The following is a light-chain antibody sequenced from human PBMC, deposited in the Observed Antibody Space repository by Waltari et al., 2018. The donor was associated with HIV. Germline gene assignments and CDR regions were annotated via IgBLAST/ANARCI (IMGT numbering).Light chain of an antibody. J-gene: IGLJ2*01. Sequence: QSVLPQPPSVSAAPGQKVTISCSGSSPNIGNPYVSWYQKPPGTAPKLLIYDNNKRPSGIPDRFSGSKSGTSATLGITGLQTGDEADYYCGTWDSSLSAGVIGGGTKLTVL. CDR1: SPNIGNPY. V-gene: IGLV1-51*01. CDR3: GTWDSSLSAGV. CDR2: DNN.